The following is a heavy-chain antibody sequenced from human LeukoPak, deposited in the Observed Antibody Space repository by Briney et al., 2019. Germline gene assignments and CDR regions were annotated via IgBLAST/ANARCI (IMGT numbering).Heavy chain of an antibody. CDR3: ARGSSRVLLYYFDY. CDR1: GGSFSGYY. Sequence: SETLSLTCAVYGGSFSGYYWSWIRQPPGEGLEWIGEINHSGSTNYNPSLKSRVTISVDTSKNQFSLKLSSVTAADTAVYYCARGSSRVLLYYFDYWGQGTLVTVSS. V-gene: IGHV4-34*01. D-gene: IGHD2-15*01. J-gene: IGHJ4*02. CDR2: INHSGST.